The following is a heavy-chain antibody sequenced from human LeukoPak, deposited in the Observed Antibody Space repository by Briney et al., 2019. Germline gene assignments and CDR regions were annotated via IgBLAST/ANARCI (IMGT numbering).Heavy chain of an antibody. V-gene: IGHV4-34*01. D-gene: IGHD6-19*01. CDR1: GGSFSGYY. CDR2: INHSGST. CDR3: ARVDSSGSYELDY. Sequence: SETLSLTCAVYGGSFSGYYWSWIRQPPGKGLEWIGEINHSGSTNYNPSLKSRVTISVDTSKNQFSLKLSSVTAADTAVYYCARVDSSGSYELDYWGQGTLVTVSS. J-gene: IGHJ4*02.